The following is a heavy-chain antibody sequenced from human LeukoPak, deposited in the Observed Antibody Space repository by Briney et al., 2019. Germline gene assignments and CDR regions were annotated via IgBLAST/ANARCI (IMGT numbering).Heavy chain of an antibody. D-gene: IGHD2-2*01. Sequence: GGSLRLSCAASGFTFSSYSMNWVRQAPGKGLEWVSYISSSSSTIYYADSVKGRFTISRDNGKNSLYLQMNSLRDEDTAVYYCARDRVWGNKVPAASSDAFDIWGQGTMVTVSS. CDR1: GFTFSSYS. J-gene: IGHJ3*02. CDR3: ARDRVWGNKVPAASSDAFDI. V-gene: IGHV3-48*02. CDR2: ISSSSSTI.